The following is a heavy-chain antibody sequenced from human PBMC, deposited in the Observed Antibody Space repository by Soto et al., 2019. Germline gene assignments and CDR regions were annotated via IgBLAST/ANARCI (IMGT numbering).Heavy chain of an antibody. CDR2: IYHRGST. V-gene: IGHV4-38-2*02. D-gene: IGHD3-10*01. CDR1: GYSISSGYY. Sequence: SETLSLTCAVSGYSISSGYYWGWIRQPPGKGLEWIGSIYHRGSTYYKPSLKSRFTISVDTSNNQFSLKLSSVTSAGTAVNLCARDRGRQYWGQGTQVTVS. CDR3: ARDRGRQY. J-gene: IGHJ4*02.